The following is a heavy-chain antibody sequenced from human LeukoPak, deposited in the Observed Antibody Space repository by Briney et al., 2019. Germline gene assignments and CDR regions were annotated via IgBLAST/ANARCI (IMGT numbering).Heavy chain of an antibody. CDR3: AKDAQRGFDYSNSPEY. V-gene: IGHV3-33*06. D-gene: IGHD4-11*01. CDR1: GFTFSHYG. J-gene: IGHJ4*02. CDR2: IWSDGTNQ. Sequence: GGSLRLSCAAAGFTFSHYGMHWVRQAPGKGLQWVAVIWSDGTNQYYGDPVKGRFTISRDDSGNTVYLQMNSLRPEDTGVYYCAKDAQRGFDYSNSPEYWGQGTPVTVST.